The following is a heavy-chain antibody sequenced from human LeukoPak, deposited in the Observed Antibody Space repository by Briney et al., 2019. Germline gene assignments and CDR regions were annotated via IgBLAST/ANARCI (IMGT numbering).Heavy chain of an antibody. CDR3: ARASGIVGATFNY. V-gene: IGHV3-74*01. Sequence: SGGSLRLSCAASGFTFSSYWMHWVRQAPGKGLGWVSRINSDVSSTSYADSVKGRFTISRDNAKNTLYLQMNSLRAEDTAVYYCARASGIVGATFNYWGQGTLVTVSS. CDR1: GFTFSSYW. D-gene: IGHD1-26*01. J-gene: IGHJ4*02. CDR2: INSDVSST.